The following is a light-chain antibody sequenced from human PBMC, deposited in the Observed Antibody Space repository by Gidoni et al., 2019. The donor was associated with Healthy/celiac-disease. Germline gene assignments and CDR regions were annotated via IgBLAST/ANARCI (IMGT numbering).Light chain of an antibody. J-gene: IGKJ4*01. Sequence: ELVLTQSPATLSLSPGERATLSCRASQSVSSYLAWYQQKPGQAPRLLSYDASNRATGIPARFSGSGSGTDFTLTISSLEPEDFAVYYCQQRSNWRGLTFGGGTKVEIK. V-gene: IGKV3-11*01. CDR1: QSVSSY. CDR2: DAS. CDR3: QQRSNWRGLT.